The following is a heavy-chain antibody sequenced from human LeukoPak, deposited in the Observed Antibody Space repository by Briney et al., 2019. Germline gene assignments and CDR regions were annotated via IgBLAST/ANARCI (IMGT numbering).Heavy chain of an antibody. CDR2: IYPGDSDT. D-gene: IGHD2-15*01. CDR3: ARGYCSGGSCFDVFDI. CDR1: GYSFNTYW. J-gene: IGHJ3*02. V-gene: IGHV5-51*01. Sequence: PGESLKISCQGSGYSFNTYWIAWVRQMPGRGLEWMGLIYPGDSDTTYSPSFQGQVTISVDKSISTAFLQWSSLKVSDTAMYYCARGYCSGGSCFDVFDIWGQGTMVTVSS.